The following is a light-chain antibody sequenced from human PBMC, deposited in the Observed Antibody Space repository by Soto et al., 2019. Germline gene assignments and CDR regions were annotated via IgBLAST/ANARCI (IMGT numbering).Light chain of an antibody. V-gene: IGKV2-28*01. J-gene: IGKJ1*01. CDR1: ESLLQSNGNHY. Sequence: IVLTQSPLSLPVTPGEPASISCRSSESLLQSNGNHYLDWYLQKPGQSPQVLIYLGSNRASGVPDRFSGSGSGTHFTLKISRVEAEDVGVYYCMQAVHTPWTFGQGTKVEIK. CDR3: MQAVHTPWT. CDR2: LGS.